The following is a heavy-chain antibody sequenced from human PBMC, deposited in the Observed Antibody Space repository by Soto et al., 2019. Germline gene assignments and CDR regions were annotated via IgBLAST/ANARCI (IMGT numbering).Heavy chain of an antibody. D-gene: IGHD4-17*01. CDR1: GFMFSTYA. CDR2: IDQSGGST. V-gene: IGHV3-23*01. Sequence: GGSLRLSCVASGFMFSTYAMNWVRQAPGKGLELVASIDQSGGSTYYADSVKGRFTISRDNSKNTVYLQMNSLRAEDTAVYYCAKAATVVTLYYFDYWGQGTLVTVSS. CDR3: AKAATVVTLYYFDY. J-gene: IGHJ4*02.